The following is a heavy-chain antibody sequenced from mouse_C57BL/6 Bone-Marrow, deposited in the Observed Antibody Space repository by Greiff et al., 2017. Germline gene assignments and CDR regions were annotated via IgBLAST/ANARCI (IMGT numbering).Heavy chain of an antibody. V-gene: IGHV10-1*01. CDR1: GFSFNTYA. J-gene: IGHJ4*01. D-gene: IGHD1-1*01. CDR3: VRQGGSLNPNYYAMDY. CDR2: IRSKSNNYAT. Sequence: EVKLVESGGGLVQPKGSLKLSCAASGFSFNTYAMNWVRQAPGKGLEWVARIRSKSNNYATYYADSVKDRFTISRDDSESMLYLQMNNLKTEDTAMYYCVRQGGSLNPNYYAMDYWGQGTSVTVSS.